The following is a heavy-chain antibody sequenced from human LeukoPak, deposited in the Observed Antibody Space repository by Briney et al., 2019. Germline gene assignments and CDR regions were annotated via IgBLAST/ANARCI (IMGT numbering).Heavy chain of an antibody. J-gene: IGHJ4*02. D-gene: IGHD6-19*01. CDR2: IYTSGST. V-gene: IGHV4-4*07. CDR3: ARSLSSGWFPFDY. CDR1: GGSISSYY. Sequence: SETLPLTCTVSGGSISSYYWSWIRQPAGKGLEWIGRIYTSGSTNYNPSLKSRVTMSVDTSKNQFSLKQNSVTAADTAVYYCARSLSSGWFPFDYWGQGTLVTVSS.